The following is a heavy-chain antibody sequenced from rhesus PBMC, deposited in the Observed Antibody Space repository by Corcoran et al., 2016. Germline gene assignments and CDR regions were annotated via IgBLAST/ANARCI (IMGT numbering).Heavy chain of an antibody. CDR3: ARVGSSWSEWDTVGTEWYFDL. J-gene: IGHJ2*01. V-gene: IGHV4S14*01. CDR2: IYGSGGSN. CDR1: GYSISSVYY. Sequence: QVQLQESGPGLVKPSETLSLTCAVSGYSISSVYYWGCIRQPPGKGLEWIGGIYGSGGSNYLNPSLKSRVTLSVDTSKNQFSLKLSSVTAADTAVYYCARVGSSWSEWDTVGTEWYFDLWGPGTPITISS. D-gene: IGHD5-42*01.